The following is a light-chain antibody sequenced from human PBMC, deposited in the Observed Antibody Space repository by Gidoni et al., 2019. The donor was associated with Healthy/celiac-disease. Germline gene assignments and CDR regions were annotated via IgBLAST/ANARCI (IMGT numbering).Light chain of an antibody. V-gene: IGLV1-40*01. CDR2: GNS. J-gene: IGLJ1*01. CDR1: SSNIWAGYD. CDR3: QSYDSSLSGPYV. Sequence: QSVLTQPPSVSGAPWQRVTISCTGRSSNIWAGYDVHWYQQLPGSAPKLLIYGNSNRPSGVPDRFSGSKSGTSAYLAITGLQSEDEADYYCQSYDSSLSGPYVFGTGTKVTVL.